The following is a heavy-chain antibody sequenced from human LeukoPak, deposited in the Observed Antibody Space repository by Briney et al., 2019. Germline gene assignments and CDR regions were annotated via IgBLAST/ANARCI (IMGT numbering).Heavy chain of an antibody. CDR1: GYSFPTHW. J-gene: IGHJ4*02. D-gene: IGHD5-18*01. Sequence: GESLNTSCQGPGYSFPTHWLGWVRQMPGKGMEWMGLNHPGYSHTQYSPSFQGQVTISADKSISTAYLQWSSLKASDTAMYYCARHPGRVTNKNKGLLDYWGQGTLVTVSS. CDR3: ARHPGRVTNKNKGLLDY. CDR2: NHPGYSHT. V-gene: IGHV5-51*01.